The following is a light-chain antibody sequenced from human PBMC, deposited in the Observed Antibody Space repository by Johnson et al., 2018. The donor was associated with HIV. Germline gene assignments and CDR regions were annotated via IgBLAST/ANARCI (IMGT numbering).Light chain of an antibody. Sequence: QPVLTQPPSVSAAPGQKVAISCSGSSSNIGNNYVSWYRQVPGTAPKLLIYDNNRRPSGIPDRFSGSKSDTSATLGITGLQTGDEAGYYCGAWESSLRTAFCGTGTKVTGL. V-gene: IGLV1-51*01. CDR3: GAWESSLRTAF. CDR2: DNN. CDR1: SSNIGNNY. J-gene: IGLJ1*01.